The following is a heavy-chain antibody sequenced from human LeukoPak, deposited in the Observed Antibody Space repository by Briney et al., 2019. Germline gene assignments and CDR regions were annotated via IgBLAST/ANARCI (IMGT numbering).Heavy chain of an antibody. V-gene: IGHV3-72*01. CDR3: ARFYGSGSYYKSLAFDY. CDR2: TKNRANSYTT. CDR1: GFTFNDHY. Sequence: GGSLRLSCATSGFTFNDHYLAWVRQAPGKGLEWVGRTKNRANSYTTEYAASVEGRFTISRDNAKNSLYLQMNSLRAEDTAVYYCARFYGSGSYYKSLAFDYWGQGTLVTVSS. J-gene: IGHJ4*02. D-gene: IGHD3-10*01.